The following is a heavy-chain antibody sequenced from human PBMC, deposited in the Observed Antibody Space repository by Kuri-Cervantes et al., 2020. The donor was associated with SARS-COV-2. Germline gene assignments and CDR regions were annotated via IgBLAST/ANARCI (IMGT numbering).Heavy chain of an antibody. CDR3: AKDMYSSSSLDAFDI. D-gene: IGHD6-6*01. CDR2: IYSGGST. CDR1: GFTVSSNY. Sequence: GESLKISCAASGFTVSSNYMSWVRQAPGKGLEWVSVIYSGGSTYYADSVKGRFTISRDNSKNSLYLQMNSLRAEDTALYYCAKDMYSSSSLDAFDIWGQGTMVTVSS. V-gene: IGHV3-53*05. J-gene: IGHJ3*02.